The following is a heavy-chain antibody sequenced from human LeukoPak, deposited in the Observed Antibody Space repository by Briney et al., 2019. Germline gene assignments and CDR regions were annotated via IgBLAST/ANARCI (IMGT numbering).Heavy chain of an antibody. CDR1: GFTFSSYS. CDR2: ISSSSSYI. J-gene: IGHJ3*02. CDR3: ARVVAYYYDSSGYGAFDI. Sequence: PGGSLRLSCAASGFTFSSYSMNWVRQAPGKGLEWVSSISSSSSYIYYADSVKGRFTISRDNAKNSLYLQMNSLRAEDTAVYYCARVVAYYYDSSGYGAFDIWGQGTMVTVSS. V-gene: IGHV3-21*01. D-gene: IGHD3-22*01.